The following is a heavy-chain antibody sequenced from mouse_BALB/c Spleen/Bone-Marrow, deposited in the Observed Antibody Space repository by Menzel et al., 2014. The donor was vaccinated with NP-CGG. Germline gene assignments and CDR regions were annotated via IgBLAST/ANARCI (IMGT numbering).Heavy chain of an antibody. CDR3: AKNLMGYFDV. J-gene: IGHJ1*01. CDR1: GFSLSSYG. CDR2: IWRGGST. V-gene: IGHV2-5*01. Sequence: VQGVESGPGLVQPSESLSITCTVSGFSLSSYGVHWVRQSPGKGLEWLGAIWRGGSTDYNAAFMSRLSITRDNSKSQVFFKMNSLQPDDTAIYYCAKNLMGYFDVWGAGTTVTVSS.